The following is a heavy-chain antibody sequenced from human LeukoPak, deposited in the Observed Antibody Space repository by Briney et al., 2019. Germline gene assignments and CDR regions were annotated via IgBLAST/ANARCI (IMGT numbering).Heavy chain of an antibody. CDR2: INHSGNT. CDR3: TKKGGGQLVNTRRWFDP. Sequence: SETLSLTCAVYGGSFSDSYWSWIRQPPGKGLEWIGEINHSGNTHYNPSLKSRVTISVDTSKNRFSLRLTSVTAADTAVYYCTKKGGGQLVNTRRWFDPWGQGTLVTVSS. V-gene: IGHV4-34*01. D-gene: IGHD6-13*01. J-gene: IGHJ5*02. CDR1: GGSFSDSY.